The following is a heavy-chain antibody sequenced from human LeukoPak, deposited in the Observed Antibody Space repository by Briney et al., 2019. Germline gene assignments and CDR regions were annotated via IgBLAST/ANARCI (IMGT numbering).Heavy chain of an antibody. J-gene: IGHJ4*02. D-gene: IGHD5-24*01. CDR3: ARDNVDGYNFDY. CDR1: GFTFSSYE. Sequence: PGGSLRLSRAASGFTFSSYEMNWVRQAPGKGLEWVSYISSSGSTIYYADSVKGRFTISRDNAKNSLYLQMNSLRAEDTAVYYCARDNVDGYNFDYWGQGTLVTVSS. CDR2: ISSSGSTI. V-gene: IGHV3-48*03.